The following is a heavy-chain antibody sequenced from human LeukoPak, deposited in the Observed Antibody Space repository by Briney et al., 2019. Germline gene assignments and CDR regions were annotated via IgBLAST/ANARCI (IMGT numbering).Heavy chain of an antibody. V-gene: IGHV3-7*03. Sequence: PGGSLRLSCAASGFTLSSYWMIWVRQAPGKGLEWVANIKQDGSEISYVDSVKGRFTISRDNAKNSLYLQMNSLRAEGTAVYYCVRGNPFGGYWGQGTLVTVSS. CDR1: GFTLSSYW. CDR2: IKQDGSEI. CDR3: VRGNPFGGY. D-gene: IGHD2-15*01. J-gene: IGHJ4*02.